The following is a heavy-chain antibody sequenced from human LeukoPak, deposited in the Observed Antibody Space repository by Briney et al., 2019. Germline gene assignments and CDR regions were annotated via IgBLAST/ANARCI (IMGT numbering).Heavy chain of an antibody. J-gene: IGHJ5*02. V-gene: IGHV1-69*04. CDR3: ARDTVGYCSGGSCSNWFDP. CDR1: GGTFSSYA. CDR2: IIPILGTA. D-gene: IGHD2-15*01. Sequence: SVKVSCKASGGTFSSYAISWVRQAPGQGLEWMGRIIPILGTANYAQKFQGRVTITADKSTSTAYMELSSLRSEDTAVYYCARDTVGYCSGGSCSNWFDPWGQGTLVTVSS.